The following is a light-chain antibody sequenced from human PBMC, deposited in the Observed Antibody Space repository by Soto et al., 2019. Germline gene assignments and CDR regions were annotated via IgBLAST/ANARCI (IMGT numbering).Light chain of an antibody. CDR2: DAS. V-gene: IGKV3-11*01. CDR1: QSVSSY. CDR3: QQRSNWRTA. J-gene: IGKJ1*01. Sequence: EIVLTQSPATLSLSPGERATLSCRASQSVSSYLAWYQQKPGQAPRLLIYDASNRATCIPARFSGSESGTDFTLTLSSLEPEDFAVYYCQQRSNWRTAFGQGTKVEIE.